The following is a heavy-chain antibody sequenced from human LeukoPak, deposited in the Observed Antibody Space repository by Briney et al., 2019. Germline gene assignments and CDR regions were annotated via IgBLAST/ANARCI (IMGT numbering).Heavy chain of an antibody. CDR3: AKGPYSSAYYFDY. J-gene: IGHJ4*02. D-gene: IGHD6-25*01. Sequence: PGGSLRLSCAASGFIFDDYAMHWVRQAPGKGLEWVSGISWNSGSIGYADSVKGRFTISRDNAKNSLYLQMNSLRAEDTALYYCAKGPYSSAYYFDYWGQGTLVTVSS. CDR1: GFIFDDYA. V-gene: IGHV3-9*01. CDR2: ISWNSGSI.